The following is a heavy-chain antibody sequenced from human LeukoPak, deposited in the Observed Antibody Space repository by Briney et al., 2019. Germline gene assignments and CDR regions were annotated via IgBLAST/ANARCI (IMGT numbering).Heavy chain of an antibody. CDR2: INHSGST. D-gene: IGHD6-6*01. J-gene: IGHJ5*02. V-gene: IGHV4-34*01. CDR3: ARGRIAARGGWFDP. Sequence: PSETLSLTCAVYGGSFSGYYWSWIRQPPGKGLEWIGEINHSGSTNYNPSLKSRVTISVDTSKNQFSLKLSSVTVADTAVYYCARGRIAARGGWFDPWGQGTLVTVSS. CDR1: GGSFSGYY.